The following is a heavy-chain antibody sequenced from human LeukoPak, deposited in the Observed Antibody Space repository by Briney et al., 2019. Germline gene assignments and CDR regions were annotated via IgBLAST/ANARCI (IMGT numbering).Heavy chain of an antibody. CDR1: GYTFTGYY. CDR3: ARARAGIRIAVADYYFDY. Sequence: ASVKVSCKASGYTFTGYYMHWVRQAPGQGLEWMGWINPNSGVTDYAQKFQGRVTMTRDTSISTAYMEVSSLRSDDTAVYYCARARAGIRIAVADYYFDYWGQGTLVTVSS. J-gene: IGHJ4*02. V-gene: IGHV1-2*02. CDR2: INPNSGVT. D-gene: IGHD6-19*01.